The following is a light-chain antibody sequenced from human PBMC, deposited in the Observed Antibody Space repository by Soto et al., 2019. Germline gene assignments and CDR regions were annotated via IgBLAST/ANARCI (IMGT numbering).Light chain of an antibody. J-gene: IGLJ1*01. CDR2: EVS. Sequence: QSVLTQPASVSESPGQSITISCTGTSSDVGGYNYVSWYQHHPGKAPRLIIYEVSNRPSGVSNRFSGSKSGNTASLTISELQADDEADYYCSSYTSSSTVVFGIGTKVTVL. CDR3: SSYTSSSTVV. V-gene: IGLV2-14*01. CDR1: SSDVGGYNY.